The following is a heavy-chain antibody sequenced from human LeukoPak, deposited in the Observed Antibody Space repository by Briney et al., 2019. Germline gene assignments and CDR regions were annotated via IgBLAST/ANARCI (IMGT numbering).Heavy chain of an antibody. J-gene: IGHJ6*04. CDR1: SYTFTRYG. CDR3: AREIGIAVAGTISYYYGVDV. V-gene: IGHV1-18*04. CDR2: ISAYNANT. Sequence: GASVKLSCKASSYTFTRYGISWARQATGQGLEWMGWISAYNANTNYAQKLQGRVTMTKDTSTSTAYMELRSLRSDDTAVYYCAREIGIAVAGTISYYYGVDVWGKGTTVTVSS. D-gene: IGHD6-19*01.